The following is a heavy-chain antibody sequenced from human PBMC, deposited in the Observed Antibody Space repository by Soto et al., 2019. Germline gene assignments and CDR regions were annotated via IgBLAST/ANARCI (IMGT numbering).Heavy chain of an antibody. J-gene: IGHJ6*02. V-gene: IGHV4-61*01. CDR2: IYYSLST. CDR1: GGAVSSGSYY. CDR3: ARATYYYYGLDV. Sequence: TLALTCPVCGGAVSSGSYYWTWIRRPTSKGLEWIGYIYYSLSTNYNPSLKSRVTTSVDTSKNQFSLKLGSVTAAETAVYFCARATYYYYGLDVWGRGTTVTVSS.